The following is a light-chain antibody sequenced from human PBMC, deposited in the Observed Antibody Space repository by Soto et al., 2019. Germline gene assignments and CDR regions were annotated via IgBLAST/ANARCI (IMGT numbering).Light chain of an antibody. Sequence: EIVMTQSPATLSVSPGEGATLSCRASQGIGDTLAWYQHKPGQTPRLLIYDTSTRATGVPARFSGSGSGTEFTLTISSLQPDDFATYYCQHYNSYSEAFGQGTKVDIK. V-gene: IGKV3-15*01. CDR3: QHYNSYSEA. J-gene: IGKJ1*01. CDR1: QGIGDT. CDR2: DTS.